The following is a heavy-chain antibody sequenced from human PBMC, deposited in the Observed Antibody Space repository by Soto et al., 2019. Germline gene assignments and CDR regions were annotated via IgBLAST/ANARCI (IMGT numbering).Heavy chain of an antibody. Sequence: PSETLSLTCTVSGGSISSSSYYWGWIRQPPGKGLEWIASFFIGGNTYYNPSVKSRVTISVDTSKNQFSLKLSSVTAADTAVYYCARVYYGSVDYWGQGTLVTVSS. CDR1: GGSISSSSYY. D-gene: IGHD3-10*01. CDR3: ARVYYGSVDY. J-gene: IGHJ4*02. V-gene: IGHV4-39*01. CDR2: FFIGGNT.